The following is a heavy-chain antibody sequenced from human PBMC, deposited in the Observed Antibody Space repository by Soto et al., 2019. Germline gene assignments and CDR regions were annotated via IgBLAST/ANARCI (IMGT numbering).Heavy chain of an antibody. J-gene: IGHJ6*02. CDR3: ARPILRYIYYYGMDV. V-gene: IGHV1-69*13. D-gene: IGHD3-9*01. Sequence: SVKVSCKTSGGTFSSYAISWVRQAPGQGLEWMGGIIPIFGTANYAQKFQGRVTITADESTSTAYMELSSLRSEDTAVYYCARPILRYIYYYGMDVWGQGTTVTVSS. CDR2: IIPIFGTA. CDR1: GGTFSSYA.